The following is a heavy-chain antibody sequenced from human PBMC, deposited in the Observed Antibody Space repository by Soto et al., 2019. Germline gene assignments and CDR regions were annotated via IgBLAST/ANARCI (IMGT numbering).Heavy chain of an antibody. CDR1: GFTFGSHA. CDR3: AKDRSSGWYRPDAFDY. CDR2: ISGSGGST. J-gene: IGHJ4*02. D-gene: IGHD6-19*01. Sequence: GGSLRLSCAASGFTFGSHAMSWVRQAPGKGLEWVSAISGSGGSTNYADSVKGRFTISRDNSKNTVYLQMSSLRVDDAAVYYCAKDRSSGWYRPDAFDYWGQGILVTVSS. V-gene: IGHV3-23*01.